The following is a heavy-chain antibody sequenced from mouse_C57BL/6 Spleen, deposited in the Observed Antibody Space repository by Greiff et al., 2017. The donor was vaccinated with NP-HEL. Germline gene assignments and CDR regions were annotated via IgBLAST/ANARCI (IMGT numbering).Heavy chain of an antibody. CDR1: GYTFTDHT. Sequence: VKLMESDAELVKPGASVKISCKVSGYTFTDHTIHWMKQRPEQGLEWIGYIYPRDGSTKYNEKFKGKATLTADKSSSTAYMQLNSLTSEDSAVYFCARSPLHYYGSSFPFGYWGQGTTLTVSS. CDR2: IYPRDGST. D-gene: IGHD1-1*01. J-gene: IGHJ2*01. CDR3: ARSPLHYYGSSFPFGY. V-gene: IGHV1-78*01.